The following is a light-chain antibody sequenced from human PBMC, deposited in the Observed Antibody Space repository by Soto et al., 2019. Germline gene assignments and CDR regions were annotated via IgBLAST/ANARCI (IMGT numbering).Light chain of an antibody. CDR2: LHN. CDR3: GTWDDSLNAML. Sequence: QSVLTQPPSASGTPGQSVTISCSGGTSNVGRNAVNWYQQFPGSAPTLLIQLHNQRPSGVPTRFSASKSGTSASLAISGLQSEDEADYYCGTWDDSLNAMLFGGGTKLTVL. V-gene: IGLV1-44*01. CDR1: TSNVGRNA. J-gene: IGLJ3*02.